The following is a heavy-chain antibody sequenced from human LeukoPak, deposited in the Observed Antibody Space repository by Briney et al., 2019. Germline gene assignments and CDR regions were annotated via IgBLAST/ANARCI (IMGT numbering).Heavy chain of an antibody. V-gene: IGHV1-18*01. CDR3: ARVLRYDFWSAYYFDY. Sequence: GASVKVSCKASGYTFNSYDISWVRQAPGQGLEWMACISTFNGNTNYALKVQGRATMTTDTSTSTAYMELRSLRSDDTAVYYCARVLRYDFWSAYYFDYWGQGTLVTVSS. J-gene: IGHJ4*02. CDR2: ISTFNGNT. CDR1: GYTFNSYD. D-gene: IGHD3-3*01.